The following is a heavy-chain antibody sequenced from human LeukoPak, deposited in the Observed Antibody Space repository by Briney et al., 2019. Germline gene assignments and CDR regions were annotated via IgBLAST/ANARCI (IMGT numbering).Heavy chain of an antibody. CDR1: GGSISSHY. Sequence: SETLSLTCTVSGGSISSHYWSWIRQPPGEGLEWIGYIYYSGSTNYNPSLKSRVTISVDTSKNQFSLKLSSVTAADTAVYYCARRMRAAAAGFWFDPWGQGTLVTVSS. D-gene: IGHD6-13*01. CDR2: IYYSGST. J-gene: IGHJ5*02. V-gene: IGHV4-59*11. CDR3: ARRMRAAAAGFWFDP.